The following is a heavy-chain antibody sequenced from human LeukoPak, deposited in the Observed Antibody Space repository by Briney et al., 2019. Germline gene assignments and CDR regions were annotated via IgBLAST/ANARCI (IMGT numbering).Heavy chain of an antibody. CDR2: MNPNSGNT. D-gene: IGHD6-6*01. V-gene: IGHV1-8*01. CDR3: ARVGGRIAARRGTFDY. CDR1: GYTFTSYD. J-gene: IGHJ4*02. Sequence: GASVKVSCKASGYTFTSYDINWVRQATGQGLEWMGWMNPNSGNTGYAQKFQGRVTMTRNTSISTAYMELSSLRSEDTAVYYCARVGGRIAARRGTFDYWGRGTLVTVSS.